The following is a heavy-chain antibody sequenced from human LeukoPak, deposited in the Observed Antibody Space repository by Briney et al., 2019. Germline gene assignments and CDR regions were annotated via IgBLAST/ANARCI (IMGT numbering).Heavy chain of an antibody. V-gene: IGHV3-64*01. J-gene: IGHJ4*02. CDR1: GFTFSAFS. Sequence: GGSLRLSCATAGFTFSAFSMYWARQAPGKGLENVAGISYNGGSIEYSNSVKGRFTISRDESKNTLSLQMGSLRADDMAVYYCARRALHAGGYRGYHFDYWGQGTLATVSS. CDR3: ARRALHAGGYRGYHFDY. CDR2: ISYNGGSI. D-gene: IGHD5-12*01.